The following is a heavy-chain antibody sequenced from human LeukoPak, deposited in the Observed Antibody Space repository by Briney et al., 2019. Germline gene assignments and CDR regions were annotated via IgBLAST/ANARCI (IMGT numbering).Heavy chain of an antibody. V-gene: IGHV4-59*11. CDR1: GGSISSHY. CDR2: IYYSGST. D-gene: IGHD5-24*01. J-gene: IGHJ4*02. CDR3: ARTSLEMATIPFPDY. Sequence: SETLSLTCTVSGGSISSHYWSWIRQPPGKGLEWIGYIYYSGSTNYNPSLKSRVTISVDTSKNQFSLKLSSVTAADTAVYYCARTSLEMATIPFPDYWGQGTLVTVSS.